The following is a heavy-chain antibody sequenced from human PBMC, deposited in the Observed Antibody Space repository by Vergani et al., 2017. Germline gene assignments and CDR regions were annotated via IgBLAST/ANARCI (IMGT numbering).Heavy chain of an antibody. CDR2: ISGSGGST. Sequence: EVQLLESGGGLVQPGGSLRLSCAASGFTFSSYDMSWVRQAPGKGLEWVSAISGSGGSTYYADSVKGRFTISRDNSKNTLYLQMNSLRAEDTAVYYCAKEKTVYLGSYRSSTSCYVDYWGQGTLVTVSS. J-gene: IGHJ4*02. V-gene: IGHV3-23*01. D-gene: IGHD2-2*01. CDR3: AKEKTVYLGSYRSSTSCYVDY. CDR1: GFTFSSYD.